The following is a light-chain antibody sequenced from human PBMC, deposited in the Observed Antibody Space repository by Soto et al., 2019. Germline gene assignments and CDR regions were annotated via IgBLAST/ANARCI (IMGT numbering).Light chain of an antibody. CDR1: QSISNW. Sequence: DIQMTQSPSSLSASVGDRVTITCRASQSISNWLAWYQQNAGTAPKLLIYHASTFESGVPSRFSGSGSGTEVPLTISSLQPDDFATYYGQQYMSYSFRQGTEVDIK. J-gene: IGKJ1*01. V-gene: IGKV1-5*01. CDR3: QQYMSYS. CDR2: HAS.